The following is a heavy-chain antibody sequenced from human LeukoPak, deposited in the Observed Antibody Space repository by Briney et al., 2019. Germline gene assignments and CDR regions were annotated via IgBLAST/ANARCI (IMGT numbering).Heavy chain of an antibody. CDR1: GFTFSSYS. J-gene: IGHJ4*02. D-gene: IGHD5-12*01. CDR3: ASQGSGYDSPIDS. CDR2: ISSSSLYI. V-gene: IGHV3-21*01. Sequence: GGSLRLSCAAPGFTFSSYSMNWVRQAPGKGLEWVSSISSSSLYIYYADSVKGRFTISRDNAKNSLYLQMNSLRAEDTAVYYCASQGSGYDSPIDSWGQGTLVTVSS.